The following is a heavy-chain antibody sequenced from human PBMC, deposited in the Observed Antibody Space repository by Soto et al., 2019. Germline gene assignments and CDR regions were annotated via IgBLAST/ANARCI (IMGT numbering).Heavy chain of an antibody. Sequence: QVQLVQSGAEVKKPGASVKVSCKASGYTFTSYGISWVRQAPGHGLEWMGWISAYNGNTNYAQKLQGRVTMTTDTSTSTAYMELRSLRSDDTAVYYCARASDYGDYLLFPFDYWGQGTLVTVSS. CDR3: ARASDYGDYLLFPFDY. D-gene: IGHD4-17*01. CDR2: ISAYNGNT. CDR1: GYTFTSYG. J-gene: IGHJ4*02. V-gene: IGHV1-18*01.